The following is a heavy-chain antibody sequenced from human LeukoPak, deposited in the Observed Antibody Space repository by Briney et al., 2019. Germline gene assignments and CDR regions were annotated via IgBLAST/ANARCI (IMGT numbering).Heavy chain of an antibody. CDR2: ISSNGGST. D-gene: IGHD6-13*01. CDR1: GFTFSSYA. J-gene: IGHJ4*02. Sequence: PGGSLRLSCAASGFTFSSYAMHWVRQAPGKGLEYVSAISSNGGSTYYANSVKGRFTISRDNSKNTLYLQMGSLRAEDMAVYYCARGNAVYSSSWYFTPFDYWGQGTLVTVSS. V-gene: IGHV3-64*01. CDR3: ARGNAVYSSSWYFTPFDY.